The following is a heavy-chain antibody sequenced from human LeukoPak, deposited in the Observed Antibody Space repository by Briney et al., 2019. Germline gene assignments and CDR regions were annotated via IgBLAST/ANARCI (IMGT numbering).Heavy chain of an antibody. D-gene: IGHD3-16*01. CDR3: ARVLTYNYVWGSRSDY. J-gene: IGHJ4*02. CDR1: GFTLRSYW. Sequence: GGSLRVSRVASGFTLRSYWMHWVRQDPRKGLLWVSLICPDGTTTTYTDSVKGRFTFSNDNAKNTLYLQMNSLRVDDTAVYYCARVLTYNYVWGSRSDYWGQGTLVTVSS. V-gene: IGHV3-74*01. CDR2: ICPDGTTT.